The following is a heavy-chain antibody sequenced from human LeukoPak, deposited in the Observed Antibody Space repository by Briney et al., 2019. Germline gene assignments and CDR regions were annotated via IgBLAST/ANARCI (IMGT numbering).Heavy chain of an antibody. CDR1: GFSFSVYS. CDR3: AEGLGYSVYDLPDF. CDR2: INGNGDST. Sequence: GGSLRLSCAASGFSFSVYSMSWVRQAPGKGLEWVSGINGNGDSTFYRDSVRGRFTISRDFSKNTLYLQMRRLRAEDTALYYCAEGLGYSVYDLPDFWGQGTLVTVSS. D-gene: IGHD5/OR15-5a*01. V-gene: IGHV3-23*01. J-gene: IGHJ4*02.